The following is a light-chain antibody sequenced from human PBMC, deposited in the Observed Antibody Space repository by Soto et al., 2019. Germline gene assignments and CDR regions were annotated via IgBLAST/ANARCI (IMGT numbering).Light chain of an antibody. CDR2: GAS. CDR1: QTVSSSS. Sequence: IVLTQSPGTLSLSQGERATLSCRASQTVSSSSLAWYQQKPGQAPRLLIFGASTRAAGFPDRFSGSGSGTDFTLTISRLEPEDFAVYYCQQYGSSPRTFGQGTKVDI. V-gene: IGKV3-20*01. J-gene: IGKJ1*01. CDR3: QQYGSSPRT.